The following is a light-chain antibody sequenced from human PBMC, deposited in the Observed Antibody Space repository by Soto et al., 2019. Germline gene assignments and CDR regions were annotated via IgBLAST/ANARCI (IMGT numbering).Light chain of an antibody. J-gene: IGLJ2*01. CDR3: HSYDVSLRGPA. Sequence: QAVVTQPPSLSGAPGQRVTISCTGSRSNIGAGYDVHWYQYLPGTAPKVLIFDNSNRPSGVPDRFSGSKSGTSASLAITGLQAEDEAVYYCHSYDVSLRGPAFGGGTKVTVL. CDR2: DNS. V-gene: IGLV1-40*01. CDR1: RSNIGAGYD.